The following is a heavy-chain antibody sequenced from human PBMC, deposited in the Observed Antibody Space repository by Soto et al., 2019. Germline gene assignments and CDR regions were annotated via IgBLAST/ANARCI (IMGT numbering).Heavy chain of an antibody. CDR2: IIPIYGTS. CDR3: ATGTRDGCNYWYFDL. D-gene: IGHD1-7*01. V-gene: IGHV1-69*01. J-gene: IGHJ2*01. Sequence: QVQLVQSGAELKKPGSSVKVSCKASGGTFGNFAISWVRQAPGQGPEWVAGIIPIYGTSNYADDFRGRITLTADESTATAYMELSSLKSEDTAIYYCATGTRDGCNYWYFDLWGRGTPVTVSS. CDR1: GGTFGNFA.